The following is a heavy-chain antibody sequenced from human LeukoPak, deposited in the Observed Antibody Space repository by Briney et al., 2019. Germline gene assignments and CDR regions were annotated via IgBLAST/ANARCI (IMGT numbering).Heavy chain of an antibody. J-gene: IGHJ4*02. V-gene: IGHV3-48*01. CDR1: GFTLSSYS. D-gene: IGHD6-13*01. Sequence: PGGSLRLSCAASGFTLSSYSMNWVRQAPGKGLEWVSYISSTSSTIYYADSVKARFTISRDNAKNSLYLQMNSLRAEDTAVYYCARASRAAAGIIDYWGQGTLVTVSS. CDR3: ARASRAAAGIIDY. CDR2: ISSTSSTI.